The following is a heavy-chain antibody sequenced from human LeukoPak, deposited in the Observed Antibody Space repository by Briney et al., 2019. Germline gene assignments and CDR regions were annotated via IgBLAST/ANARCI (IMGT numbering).Heavy chain of an antibody. V-gene: IGHV1-69*04. CDR1: GGTFSSYA. CDR3: ARAGHYYGSGSFINLYNWFDP. D-gene: IGHD3-10*01. Sequence: GASVKVSCKASGGTFSSYAISWVRQAPGQGLEWMGRITPILGIANYAQKFQGRVTITADKSTSTAYMELSSLRSEDTAVYYCARAGHYYGSGSFINLYNWFDPWGQGTLVTVSS. J-gene: IGHJ5*02. CDR2: ITPILGIA.